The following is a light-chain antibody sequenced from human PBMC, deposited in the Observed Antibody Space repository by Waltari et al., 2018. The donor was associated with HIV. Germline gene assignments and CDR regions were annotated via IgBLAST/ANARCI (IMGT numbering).Light chain of an antibody. V-gene: IGKV3-15*01. CDR3: QQYNNPLT. CDR2: GTS. CDR1: QSVSSN. J-gene: IGKJ4*01. Sequence: EVVMTQSPATLSVSPGGRATLSCRASQSVSSNLAWYQQTPGQAPRLLIYGTSTRATGIPARFSGSGSGTEFTLTISSLQSEDFAVYYCQQYNNPLTFGGGTKVQIK.